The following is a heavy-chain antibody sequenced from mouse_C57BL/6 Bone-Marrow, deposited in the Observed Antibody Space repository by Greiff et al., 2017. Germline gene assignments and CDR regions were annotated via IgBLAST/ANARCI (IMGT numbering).Heavy chain of an antibody. J-gene: IGHJ3*01. Sequence: VKLMESGPELVKPGASVKISCKASGYSFTSYYIHWVKQRPGQGLEWIGWIYPGSGNTKYNEKFKGKATLTADTSSSTAYMQLSSLTSEDSAVYYCARDGDGYPFAYWGQGTLVTVSA. CDR2: IYPGSGNT. D-gene: IGHD2-3*01. CDR3: ARDGDGYPFAY. CDR1: GYSFTSYY. V-gene: IGHV1-66*01.